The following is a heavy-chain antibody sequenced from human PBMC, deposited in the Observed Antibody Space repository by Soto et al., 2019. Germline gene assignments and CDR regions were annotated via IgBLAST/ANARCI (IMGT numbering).Heavy chain of an antibody. V-gene: IGHV4-39*01. CDR2: IYYSGST. CDR1: GCSISSSSYY. D-gene: IGHD3-10*01. CDR3: ARGGSLVYAMVGGGPNWFDP. Sequence: SETLSLTCTVSGCSISSSSYYWGWIRQPPGKGLEWIGSIYYSGSTYYNPSLKSRVTISVDTSKNQFSPKLSSVTAADTAVYYWARGGSLVYAMVGGGPNWFDPWGQGTLVTVSS. J-gene: IGHJ5*02.